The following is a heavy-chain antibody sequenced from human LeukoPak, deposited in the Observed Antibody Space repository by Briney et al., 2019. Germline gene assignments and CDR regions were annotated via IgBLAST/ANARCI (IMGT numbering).Heavy chain of an antibody. Sequence: PGGSLRLSCAASGFTFSNYHMNWVRQAPGKGLEWVSFISTSSSNVIYYADSVKGRFTISRDDARNSLYLQMSSLRVEDTAMYYCARRDDFDIWGQGTLVTVSS. J-gene: IGHJ3*02. CDR1: GFTFSNYH. CDR3: ARRDDFDI. V-gene: IGHV3-48*04. CDR2: ISTSSSNVI.